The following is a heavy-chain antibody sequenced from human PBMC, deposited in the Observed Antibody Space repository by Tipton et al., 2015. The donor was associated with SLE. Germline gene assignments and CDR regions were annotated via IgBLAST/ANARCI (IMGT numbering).Heavy chain of an antibody. CDR1: GGSLTSSRYYY. J-gene: IGHJ5*02. CDR2: ISFIGKT. Sequence: TLSLTCTVSGGSLTSSRYYYWAWIRQPAGKGPEWIGRISFIGKTNYNPSLEGRVTISLDTSKNQVSLDLSSVTPADTAVYYCATLTGNNWFDPWGQGTLVTVSS. CDR3: ATLTGNNWFDP. V-gene: IGHV4-61*02. D-gene: IGHD1-1*01.